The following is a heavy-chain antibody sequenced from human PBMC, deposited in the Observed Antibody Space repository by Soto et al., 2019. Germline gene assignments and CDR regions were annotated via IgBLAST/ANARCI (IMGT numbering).Heavy chain of an antibody. CDR2: IHYSGNT. D-gene: IGHD3-10*01. CDR1: DGSISTYY. CDR3: ARGRGRGVTPIDY. Sequence: QVQLQESGPGLVKPSETLSLTCTVSDGSISTYYWSWIRQPPGKGLEWIGYIHYSGNTNYSPSLESRVTISVDTSKNQFSLELNSVTAADTAVYYCARGRGRGVTPIDYWGQGTLVTVSS. J-gene: IGHJ4*02. V-gene: IGHV4-59*12.